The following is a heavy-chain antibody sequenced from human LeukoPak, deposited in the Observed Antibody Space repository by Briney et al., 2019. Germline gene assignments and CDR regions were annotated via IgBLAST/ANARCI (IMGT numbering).Heavy chain of an antibody. Sequence: RGSLRLSCAASGFTLTRNHMNWVRQVPGKGLEWVSSISSSSSYIYYADSVKGRFTISRDNAKNSLYLQMNSLRAEDTAVYYCARHMWGYYPTDAFDIWGQGTMVTVSS. J-gene: IGHJ3*02. D-gene: IGHD3-22*01. CDR1: GFTLTRNH. V-gene: IGHV3-21*01. CDR2: ISSSSSYI. CDR3: ARHMWGYYPTDAFDI.